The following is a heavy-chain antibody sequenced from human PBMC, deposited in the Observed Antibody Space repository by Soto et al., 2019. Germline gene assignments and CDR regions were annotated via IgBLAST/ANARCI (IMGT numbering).Heavy chain of an antibody. CDR1: GGSISNSY. D-gene: IGHD6-19*01. Sequence: SETLSLTCTVSGGSISNSYWSWIRQPPGKGLEWIGFIFRTGSTNYNPSVKSRVTMSVDTSKNQFSLNLRSVTAADTAVYYCARPSKEWLANDAFDIWGQGTMVTVS. CDR3: ARPSKEWLANDAFDI. J-gene: IGHJ3*02. CDR2: IFRTGST. V-gene: IGHV4-59*08.